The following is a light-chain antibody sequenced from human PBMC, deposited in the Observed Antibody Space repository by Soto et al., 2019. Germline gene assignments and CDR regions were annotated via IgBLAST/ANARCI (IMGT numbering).Light chain of an antibody. V-gene: IGLV2-11*01. CDR2: DVS. Sequence: QSALTQPRSVSGSPGQSVIISCTGTSSDVGGYKYVSWYQQHPGKAPKLVIYDVSERPSGVPDRCSGSKSGNTASLTISGLQDEDEDDYHCCSSAGSSVWVFGGGTKLTVL. J-gene: IGLJ3*02. CDR3: CSSAGSSVWV. CDR1: SSDVGGYKY.